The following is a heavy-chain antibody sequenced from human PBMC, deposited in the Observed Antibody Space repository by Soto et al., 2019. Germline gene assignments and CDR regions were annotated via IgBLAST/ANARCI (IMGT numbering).Heavy chain of an antibody. Sequence: EVQLVESGGGLVQPGGSLRLSCAASGFTFSSYWMSWVRQAPGKGLEWVANIKQDGSEKYYVDSAKGRFTISRDNAKNSLYLQVNSLRAEDTAVYYCARGGHCSSTSCYTSRSAFDIWGQGTMVTVSS. CDR2: IKQDGSEK. J-gene: IGHJ3*02. V-gene: IGHV3-7*01. CDR3: ARGGHCSSTSCYTSRSAFDI. D-gene: IGHD2-2*02. CDR1: GFTFSSYW.